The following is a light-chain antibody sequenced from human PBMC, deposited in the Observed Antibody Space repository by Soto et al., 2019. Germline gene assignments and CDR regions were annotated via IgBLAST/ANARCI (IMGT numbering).Light chain of an antibody. CDR1: QSVSNSY. J-gene: IGKJ2*01. CDR2: GAS. Sequence: EIVLTQSPGTLSLSPGERATLSCWASQSVSNSYLAWYQQKLGQAPRVLIYGASSRATGIPDRFSGSGFGTDFTLTISRLEPEDCAVYYCQQYGSLPYTFGQGTKLEIK. V-gene: IGKV3-20*01. CDR3: QQYGSLPYT.